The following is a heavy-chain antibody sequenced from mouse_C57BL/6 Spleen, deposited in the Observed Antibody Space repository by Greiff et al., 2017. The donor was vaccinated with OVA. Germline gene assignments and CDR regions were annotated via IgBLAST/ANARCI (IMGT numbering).Heavy chain of an antibody. J-gene: IGHJ4*01. CDR3: TRAQATDYAMDY. CDR2: IDPETGGT. CDR1: GYTFTDYE. Sequence: QVQLQQSGAELVRPGASVTLSCKASGYTFTDYEMHWVKQTPVHGLEWIGAIDPETGGTAYNQKFTGKAILTADKSSSTAYIELRSLTSDDAAVYYCTRAQATDYAMDYWGQGTSVTVSS. V-gene: IGHV1-15*01. D-gene: IGHD3-2*02.